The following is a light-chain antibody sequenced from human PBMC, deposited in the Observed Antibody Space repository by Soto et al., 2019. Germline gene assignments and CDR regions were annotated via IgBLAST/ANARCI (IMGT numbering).Light chain of an antibody. CDR2: GAS. V-gene: IGKV3-20*01. J-gene: IGKJ1*01. CDR3: LRYSSSLWT. CDR1: QSVSSNY. Sequence: EIVLTQSPGTLCLSPGERATLSCRASQSVSSNYLAWYQQKPGQAPRLLIFGASSRATGIRDRFSGSGSATDFILLITRLAAEDWAVYFCLRYSSSLWTFVQGTKVEIK.